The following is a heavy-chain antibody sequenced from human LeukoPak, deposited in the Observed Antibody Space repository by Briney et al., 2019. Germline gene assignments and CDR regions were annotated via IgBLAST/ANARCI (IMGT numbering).Heavy chain of an antibody. CDR3: ATHGTDRWLQFS. CDR1: GGSISSGGYY. D-gene: IGHD5-24*01. J-gene: IGHJ4*02. V-gene: IGHV4-30-2*01. Sequence: SQTLSLTCTVSGGSISSGGYYWSWIRQPPGKGLEWIGYIYHSGSTYYNPSLKSRVTISVDRSKNQFSLKLSSVTAADTAVYYCATHGTDRWLQFSGGQGTLVTVSS. CDR2: IYHSGST.